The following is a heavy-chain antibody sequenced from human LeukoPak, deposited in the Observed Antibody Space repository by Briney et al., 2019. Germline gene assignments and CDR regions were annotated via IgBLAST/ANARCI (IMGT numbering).Heavy chain of an antibody. J-gene: IGHJ4*02. CDR3: ARGSLLRLGELPFDY. Sequence: SQTLSLTCGISGDSVSSNNAAWSWIRQSPSRGLEWLGRTYYRSKWYNHYAVSVKSRIIINPDTSKNQFSLKLSSVTAADTAVYYCARGSLLRLGELPFDYWGQGTLVTVSS. CDR1: GDSVSSNNAA. D-gene: IGHD3-16*01. V-gene: IGHV6-1*01. CDR2: TYYRSKWYN.